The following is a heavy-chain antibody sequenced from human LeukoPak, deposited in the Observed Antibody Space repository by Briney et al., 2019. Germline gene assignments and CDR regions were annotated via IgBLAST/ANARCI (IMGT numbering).Heavy chain of an antibody. J-gene: IGHJ5*02. CDR1: GGSISSPDYY. CDR2: IYYSERT. Sequence: SETLSLTCNVSGGSISSPDYYWSWIRQPPGKGLEWIGYIYYSERTYYNPSLKSRIIISLDTSRNQFSLKLNSVTAADTAVYYCARDHRSNRFDPWGQGALVTVSS. CDR3: ARDHRSNRFDP. V-gene: IGHV4-30-4*01.